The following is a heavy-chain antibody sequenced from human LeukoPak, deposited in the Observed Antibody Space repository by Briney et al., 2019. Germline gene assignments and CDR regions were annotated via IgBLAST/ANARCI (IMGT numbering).Heavy chain of an antibody. CDR1: GFTFSNYN. CDR2: ISSSTSYI. Sequence: GGSLRLSCAASGFTFSNYNMNWVRQTPGKGLEWVSSISSSTSYIYYADSVKGRFTISRDNAKNSLYLQMNSLRAEDTAVYYCAREQTWFGELLRGGLDYWGQGTLVTVSS. D-gene: IGHD3-10*01. J-gene: IGHJ4*02. CDR3: AREQTWFGELLRGGLDY. V-gene: IGHV3-21*01.